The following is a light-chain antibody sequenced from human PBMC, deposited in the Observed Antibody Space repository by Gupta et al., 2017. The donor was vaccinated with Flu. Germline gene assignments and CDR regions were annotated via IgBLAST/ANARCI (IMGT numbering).Light chain of an antibody. Sequence: EGATLSCRASQRISSIYLAWYQQKPGQAPRLLIYAASTRATDIPDRFSGTGSGTDFTLTISRLEPEDFAVYYCQQYDSSPRMFGQGTKVEI. J-gene: IGKJ1*01. CDR1: QRISSIY. CDR3: QQYDSSPRM. V-gene: IGKV3-20*01. CDR2: AAS.